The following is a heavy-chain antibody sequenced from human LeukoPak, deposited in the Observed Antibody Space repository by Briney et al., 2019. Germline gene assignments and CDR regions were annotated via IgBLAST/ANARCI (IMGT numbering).Heavy chain of an antibody. Sequence: PSETLSLTCAVYGGSFSGDYWNWIRQSPGKGLEWIGEINHSGSTNYNPSLKSRVTMSVDTSKNQFSLKLSSVTAADTTVYYCARGFGSGWSTLFDYWGQGTLVTVSS. CDR2: INHSGST. D-gene: IGHD6-19*01. CDR1: GGSFSGDY. J-gene: IGHJ4*02. V-gene: IGHV4-34*01. CDR3: ARGFGSGWSTLFDY.